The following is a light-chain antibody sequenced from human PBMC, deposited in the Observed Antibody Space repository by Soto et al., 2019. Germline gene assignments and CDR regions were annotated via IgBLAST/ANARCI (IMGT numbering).Light chain of an antibody. V-gene: IGLV2-23*02. J-gene: IGLJ1*01. Sequence: QSALTQPASVSGSPGQSITISCTGTSSDVGNYNLVSWYQQHPGKAPKLMIYEVTKRPSGVSNRFSGSKSGNTASLTISGLQAEDEADYYCCSYAGSSTYVFGPGTKVTVL. CDR3: CSYAGSSTYV. CDR2: EVT. CDR1: SSDVGNYNL.